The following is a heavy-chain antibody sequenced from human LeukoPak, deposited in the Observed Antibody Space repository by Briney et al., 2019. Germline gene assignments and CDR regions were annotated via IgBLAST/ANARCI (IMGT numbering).Heavy chain of an antibody. D-gene: IGHD3-10*01. CDR2: IKQDGSDK. CDR3: VSSLHGFSYGPGY. Sequence: GDSLRLSCAASGFTFTKYWMTWVRQAPGKGLEWVGNIKQDGSDKNYMGSVKGRFTISRDNARRSLYLQMNSLRVEDTAMYYCVSSLHGFSYGPGYWGQGTLVIVSS. J-gene: IGHJ4*02. CDR1: GFTFTKYW. V-gene: IGHV3-7*01.